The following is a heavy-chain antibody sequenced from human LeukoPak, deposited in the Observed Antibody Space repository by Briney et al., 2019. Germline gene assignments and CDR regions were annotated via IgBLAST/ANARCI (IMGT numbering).Heavy chain of an antibody. CDR3: ARQLGYCSSTSCSTYYYYMDV. V-gene: IGHV4-39*01. J-gene: IGHJ6*03. CDR1: GGSISSSSYY. CDR2: IYYSGST. Sequence: SETLSLTCTVSGGSISSSSYYWGWIRQPPGKGLEWIGSIYYSGSTYYNPSLKSRVTISVDTSKNQFSLKLSSVTAADTAVYYCARQLGYCSSTSCSTYYYYMDVWGKGTTVTVSS. D-gene: IGHD2-2*01.